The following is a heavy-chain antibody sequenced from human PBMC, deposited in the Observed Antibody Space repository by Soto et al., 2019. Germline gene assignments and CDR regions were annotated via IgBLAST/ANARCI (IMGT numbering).Heavy chain of an antibody. D-gene: IGHD2-8*01. Sequence: SETLSLTCAVYGGSFSGHYWSWIRQPPGKGLEWIGEINHSGSTNYNPSLKSRVTMSVDTSKNQFSLNLTSVTAADTAVYYCARGPNLLTPWGRGTLVPGSS. CDR2: INHSGST. V-gene: IGHV4-34*01. CDR3: ARGPNLLTP. J-gene: IGHJ4*02. CDR1: GGSFSGHY.